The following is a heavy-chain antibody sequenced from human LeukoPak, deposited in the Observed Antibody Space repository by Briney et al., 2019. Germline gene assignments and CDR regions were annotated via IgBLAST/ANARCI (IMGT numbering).Heavy chain of an antibody. J-gene: IGHJ3*02. CDR1: GYIFTDYY. CDR3: ATWYSSGSNAFDI. Sequence: AASVKVSCKASGYIFTDYYMHWVRQAPGQGLEWMGIINVSGGGTTYAQKFQGRVTMTRDTSTSTAYMELSSLGSEDTAVYYCATWYSSGSNAFDIWGQGTMVTVSS. D-gene: IGHD6-19*01. V-gene: IGHV1-46*01. CDR2: INVSGGGT.